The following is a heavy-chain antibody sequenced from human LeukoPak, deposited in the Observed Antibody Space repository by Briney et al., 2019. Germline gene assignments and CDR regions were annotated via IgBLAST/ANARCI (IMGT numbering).Heavy chain of an antibody. J-gene: IGHJ4*02. CDR1: GYTFTSYY. V-gene: IGHV1-46*01. CDR2: INPSGGST. CDR3: AKGPSPRGRDGYHDLSFDY. D-gene: IGHD5-24*01. Sequence: ASVKVSCKASGYTFTSYYMHWVRQAPGQGLEWMGIINPSGGSTSYAQKFQGRVTMTRDTSTSTVYMELSSLRSEDTAVYYCAKGPSPRGRDGYHDLSFDYWGRGTLVTVSS.